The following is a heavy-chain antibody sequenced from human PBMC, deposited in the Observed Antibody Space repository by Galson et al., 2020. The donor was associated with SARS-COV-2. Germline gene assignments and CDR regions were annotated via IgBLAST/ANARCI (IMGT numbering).Heavy chain of an antibody. CDR1: GGSISSGGYY. Sequence: SETLSLTCTVSGGSISSGGYYWSWIRQHPGKGLEWIGYIYYSGSTYYNPSLKSRVTISVDTSKNQFSLKLSSVTAADTAVYYCARERGEDDILTGYPLNNHAFDIWGQGTMVTVSS. D-gene: IGHD3-9*01. CDR3: ARERGEDDILTGYPLNNHAFDI. J-gene: IGHJ3*02. CDR2: IYYSGST. V-gene: IGHV4-31*03.